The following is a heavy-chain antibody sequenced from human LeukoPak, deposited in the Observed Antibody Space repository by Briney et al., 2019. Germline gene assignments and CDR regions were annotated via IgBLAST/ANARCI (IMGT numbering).Heavy chain of an antibody. J-gene: IGHJ6*03. D-gene: IGHD3-16*01. CDR1: GYTFTSYD. V-gene: IGHV1-8*03. Sequence: ASARVSCKASGYTFTSYDINWVRQATGQGLEWMGWMNPNSGNTGYAQKFQGRVTITRNTSIGTAYMELSSLRSEDTAVYYCARGVNTYLWFGGDYMDVWGKGSTVTVSS. CDR2: MNPNSGNT. CDR3: ARGVNTYLWFGGDYMDV.